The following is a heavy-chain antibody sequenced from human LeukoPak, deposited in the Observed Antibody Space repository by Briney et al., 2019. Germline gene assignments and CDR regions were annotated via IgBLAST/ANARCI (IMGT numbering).Heavy chain of an antibody. J-gene: IGHJ4*02. V-gene: IGHV1-8*01. CDR2: MNPNSGNT. CDR1: GYTFTSYD. D-gene: IGHD5-12*01. Sequence: GASVKLSCKASGYTFTSYDINWVRQAPGQGLEWMGWMNPNSGNTVYAQKFQGRVTMTRNTSISTAYMELNSLRSEDTAVYYCARVGGGWLLGFYYWGQGTRVTVSS. CDR3: ARVGGGWLLGFYY.